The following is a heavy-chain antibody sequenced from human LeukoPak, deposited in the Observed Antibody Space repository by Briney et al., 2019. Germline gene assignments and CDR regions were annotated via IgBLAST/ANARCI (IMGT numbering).Heavy chain of an antibody. CDR1: GYTFTGYF. CDR3: AREGPFGSGSYTYNYYGMDV. J-gene: IGHJ6*02. CDR2: INPSGGST. D-gene: IGHD3-10*01. Sequence: ASVKVSCTASGYTFTGYFMHWVRQAPGQGLEWVGIINPSGGSTTYAQKFLGRVTMTRDTSTRTVYMELSSLRSEDTAVYYCAREGPFGSGSYTYNYYGMDVWGQGTTVTVSS. V-gene: IGHV1-46*01.